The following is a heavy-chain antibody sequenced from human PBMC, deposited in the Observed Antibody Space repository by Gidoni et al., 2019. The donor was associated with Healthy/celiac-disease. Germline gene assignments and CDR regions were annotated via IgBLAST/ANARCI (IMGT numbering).Heavy chain of an antibody. D-gene: IGHD6-19*01. CDR2: ISAYNGNT. J-gene: IGHJ6*02. Sequence: TFTSYGICWVRQSPGQGLAWMGWISAYNGNTNYAQKLQGRVTMTTDTSTSTAYMELRGLRSDDTDVDYCAREPREAWYRSFEPHYSYYGMDVWGQGTTVTVSS. CDR3: AREPREAWYRSFEPHYSYYGMDV. V-gene: IGHV1-18*01. CDR1: TFTSYG.